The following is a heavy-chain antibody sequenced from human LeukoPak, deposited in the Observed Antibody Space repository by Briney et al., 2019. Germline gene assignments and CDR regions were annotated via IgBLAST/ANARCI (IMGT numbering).Heavy chain of an antibody. D-gene: IGHD3-9*01. V-gene: IGHV4-59*01. Sequence: PSETLSLTCNVSGGSIRGYYWSWIRQIPGKGLEWIGYIYYTGTTNYNPLFESRATISVDTSKNQFSLKLTSVTAADTAVYFCARGEDFERYYLAYWGQGTLVTVSS. J-gene: IGHJ4*02. CDR2: IYYTGTT. CDR1: GGSIRGYY. CDR3: ARGEDFERYYLAY.